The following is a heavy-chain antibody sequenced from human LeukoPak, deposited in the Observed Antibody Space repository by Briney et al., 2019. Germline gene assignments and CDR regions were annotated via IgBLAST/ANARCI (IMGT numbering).Heavy chain of an antibody. CDR2: ISYDGSNK. CDR1: GFTFSSYA. CDR3: ARGYYDILTGYYAT. D-gene: IGHD3-9*01. V-gene: IGHV3-30*04. J-gene: IGHJ4*02. Sequence: GGSLRLSCAASGFTFSSYAMHWARQAPGKGLEWVAVISYDGSNKYYADSVKGRFTISRDNSKNTLYLQMNSLRAEDTAVYYCARGYYDILTGYYATWGQGTLVTVSS.